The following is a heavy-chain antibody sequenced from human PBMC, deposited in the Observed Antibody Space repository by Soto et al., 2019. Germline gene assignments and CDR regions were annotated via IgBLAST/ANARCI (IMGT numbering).Heavy chain of an antibody. D-gene: IGHD6-13*01. J-gene: IGHJ6*02. CDR1: GGSISSYY. V-gene: IGHV4-59*01. CDR3: AREPIAAAGTHYYGMDV. CDR2: IYYSGST. Sequence: SETLSLTCTVSGGSISSYYWSWIRQPPGKGLEWIGYIYYSGSTNYNPSLKSRVTISVDTSKNQFSLKLSSVTAADTAVYYCAREPIAAAGTHYYGMDVWGQGTTVTVSS.